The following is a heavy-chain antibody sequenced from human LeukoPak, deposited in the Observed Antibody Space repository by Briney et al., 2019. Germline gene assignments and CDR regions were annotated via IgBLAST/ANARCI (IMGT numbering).Heavy chain of an antibody. CDR1: GGSFSGYY. CDR3: ALRPYYYDSSRHDY. J-gene: IGHJ4*02. CDR2: IYYSGST. V-gene: IGHV4-59*01. Sequence: SETLSLTCAVYGGSFSGYYWSWIRQPPGKGLEWIGYIYYSGSTNYSPSLKSRVTISVDTSKNQFSLKLSSVTAADTAVYYCALRPYYYDSSRHDYWGQGTLVTVSS. D-gene: IGHD3-22*01.